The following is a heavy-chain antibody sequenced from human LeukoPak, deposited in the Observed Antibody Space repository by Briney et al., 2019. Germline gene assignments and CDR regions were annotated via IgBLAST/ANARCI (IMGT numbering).Heavy chain of an antibody. V-gene: IGHV3-7*01. CDR2: IKQDGSEK. D-gene: IGHD3-22*01. J-gene: IGHJ3*02. CDR3: ARYRVPYYYDSSGYSDAFDI. Sequence: PGGSLRLSCAASGFTFSSYWMSWVRQAPGKGLEWVANIKQDGSEKYYVDSVKGRFTISRDNAKNSLYLQMNSLRAEDTAVYYCARYRVPYYYDSSGYSDAFDIWGQGTMVTVSS. CDR1: GFTFSSYW.